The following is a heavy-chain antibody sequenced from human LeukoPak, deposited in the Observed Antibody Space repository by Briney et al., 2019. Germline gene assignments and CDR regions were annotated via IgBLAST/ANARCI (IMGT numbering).Heavy chain of an antibody. D-gene: IGHD6-19*01. Sequence: PSETLSLTCTVSGGSISSYYWSWIRQPPGKGLECIGYIYYSGSTNYNPSLKSRVTISVDTSKNQFSLKLSSVTAADTAVYYCARGIAVAGYYFDFWGQGTLVTVSS. CDR3: ARGIAVAGYYFDF. CDR1: GGSISSYY. V-gene: IGHV4-59*01. CDR2: IYYSGST. J-gene: IGHJ4*02.